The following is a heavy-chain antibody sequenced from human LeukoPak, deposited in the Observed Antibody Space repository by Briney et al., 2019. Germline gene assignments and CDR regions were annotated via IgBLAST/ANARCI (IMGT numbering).Heavy chain of an antibody. V-gene: IGHV3-30*03. CDR1: GFTFSGYG. CDR2: IAFDGRRK. J-gene: IGHJ5*02. D-gene: IGHD3-3*01. Sequence: GGSLRLSCAASGFTFSGYGMHWVRQAPAKGLEGVTGIAFDGRRKHYADSVKGRFTISRDNARNTMDLQMNSLRVEDTAVYHCTRYDSSRFDPWGQGTLVIVSS. CDR3: TRYDSSRFDP.